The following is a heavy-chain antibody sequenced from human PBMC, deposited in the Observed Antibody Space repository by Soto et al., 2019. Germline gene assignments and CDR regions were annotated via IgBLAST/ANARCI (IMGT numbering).Heavy chain of an antibody. CDR2: ISYDGSNK. J-gene: IGHJ6*02. V-gene: IGHV3-30*18. CDR1: RLTFRSYG. D-gene: IGHD6-6*01. CDR3: AKDVWESSSSWEPAYDYGLDV. Sequence: LLIRSWGAARLTFRSYGMHWVRQEQGKGPYRVAVISYDGSNKYYADSVKGRFTISRDNSKNTLYLQMNSLRAEDTAVYYCAKDVWESSSSWEPAYDYGLDVCGQVETFTV.